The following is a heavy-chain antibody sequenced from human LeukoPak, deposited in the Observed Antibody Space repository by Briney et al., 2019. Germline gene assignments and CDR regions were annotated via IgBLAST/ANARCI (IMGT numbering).Heavy chain of an antibody. J-gene: IGHJ4*02. CDR1: GGSISSYY. D-gene: IGHD1-26*01. CDR3: AREGDWDYFDY. CDR2: IYTSGST. Sequence: SETLSLTCTVSGGSISSYYWSGIRQPAGKGLEWIGSIYTSGSTNYNPSLKSRVTMAVDTSKNQFSLKLSSVTAADTAVYYCAREGDWDYFDYWGQEPLVTVSS. V-gene: IGHV4-4*07.